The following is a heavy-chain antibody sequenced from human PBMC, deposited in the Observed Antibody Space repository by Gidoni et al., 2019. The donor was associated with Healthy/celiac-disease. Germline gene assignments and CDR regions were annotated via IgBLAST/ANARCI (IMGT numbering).Heavy chain of an antibody. CDR3: AKPQRSGYYSHAFDI. V-gene: IGHV3-43*01. CDR2: ISWDGGST. D-gene: IGHD3-22*01. CDR1: GFTFDDYT. J-gene: IGHJ3*02. Sequence: EVQLVESGGVVVQPVGSLRLSCAASGFTFDDYTMEWVRQAPGKGLELVSLISWDGGSTYYADSVKGRFTISRDNSKNSLYLQMNSLRTEDTALYYCAKPQRSGYYSHAFDIWGQGTMVTVSS.